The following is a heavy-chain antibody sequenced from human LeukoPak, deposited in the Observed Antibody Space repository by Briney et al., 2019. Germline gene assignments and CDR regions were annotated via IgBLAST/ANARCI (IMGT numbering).Heavy chain of an antibody. CDR1: GFTVSSNY. Sequence: PGGSLRLSCAASGFTVSSNYMSWVRQAPGKGLEWVSVIYSGGSTYYADSVKGRFTISRDNSKNTVYLQMNSLRADDTAVYYCAKGGTSVTRYVDHWGQGTLVTVSS. J-gene: IGHJ4*02. D-gene: IGHD4-17*01. CDR2: IYSGGST. CDR3: AKGGTSVTRYVDH. V-gene: IGHV3-53*05.